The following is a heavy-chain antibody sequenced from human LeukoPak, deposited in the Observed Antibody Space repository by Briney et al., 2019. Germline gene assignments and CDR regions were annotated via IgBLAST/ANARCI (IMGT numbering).Heavy chain of an antibody. V-gene: IGHV1-46*01. CDR3: ARDSGMKQQLDYFDY. CDR2: INPNGGST. CDR1: GYTFTSYY. Sequence: GASVKVSCKASGYTFTSYYMHWVRQAPGQGLEWMGIINPNGGSTSYTQKFQGRVAMTRDTSTSTVYMELSSLRSEDTAVYYCARDSGMKQQLDYFDYWGQGTLVTVSS. J-gene: IGHJ4*02. D-gene: IGHD6-13*01.